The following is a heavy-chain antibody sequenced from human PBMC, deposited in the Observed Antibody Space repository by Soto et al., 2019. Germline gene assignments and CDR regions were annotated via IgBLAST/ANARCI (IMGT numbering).Heavy chain of an antibody. CDR2: IKRDGTEE. V-gene: IGHV3-7*05. J-gene: IGHJ4*02. Sequence: VQLVESGGGLVQPGGSLRLSCAASGFTLSTFWMSWVRQAPGKGLEWVANIKRDGTEEFYVDSVRGRFTISRDNAKNSQYLQMNSLTVEDTAMYYCARGRAAAIKYWGRGTLVTVSS. CDR3: ARGRAAAIKY. D-gene: IGHD6-13*01. CDR1: GFTLSTFW.